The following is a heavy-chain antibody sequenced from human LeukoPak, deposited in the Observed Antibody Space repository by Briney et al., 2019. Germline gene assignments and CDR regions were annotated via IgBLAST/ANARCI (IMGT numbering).Heavy chain of an antibody. D-gene: IGHD6-13*01. V-gene: IGHV3-7*03. CDR1: GFTFSSYW. Sequence: GGSLRLSCAASGFTFSSYWMSWVRQAPGKGLEWVANIEQDGSEKYYVDSVKGRFTISRDNAKNSLYLQMNSLRAEDTAVYYCARDQLQQLLPGGDYWGQGTLVTVSS. J-gene: IGHJ4*02. CDR2: IEQDGSEK. CDR3: ARDQLQQLLPGGDY.